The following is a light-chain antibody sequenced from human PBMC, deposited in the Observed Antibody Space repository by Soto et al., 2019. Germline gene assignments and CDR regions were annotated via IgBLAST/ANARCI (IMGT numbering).Light chain of an antibody. CDR2: AAS. CDR1: QSISTY. CDR3: QQSYSVPLT. V-gene: IGKV1-39*01. J-gene: IGKJ4*01. Sequence: DVQMTQSPSYLSASVGDRVTITCRTSQSISTYLNWYQQTAGKAPKLLIYAASSLQSGVSSRFSGTGSGTDLTLTITSLQPEDSATYYCQQSYSVPLTFGGGTKVEIK.